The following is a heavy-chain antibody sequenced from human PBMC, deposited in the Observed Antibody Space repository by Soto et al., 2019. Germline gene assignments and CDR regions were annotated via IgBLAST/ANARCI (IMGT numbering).Heavy chain of an antibody. Sequence: XESLKISCKGSGYSFASYWISWVRQMPGKGLEWMGRIDPSDSYTNYSPSFQGHVTISADKSISTAYLQWSSLKASDTAMYYCARLRQQWLAPDYWGQGTLVTVSS. D-gene: IGHD6-19*01. CDR3: ARLRQQWLAPDY. J-gene: IGHJ4*02. CDR1: GYSFASYW. CDR2: IDPSDSYT. V-gene: IGHV5-10-1*01.